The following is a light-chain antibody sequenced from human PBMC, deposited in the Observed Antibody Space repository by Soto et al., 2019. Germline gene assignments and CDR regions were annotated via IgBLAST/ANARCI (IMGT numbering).Light chain of an antibody. CDR1: QSVNNN. CDR2: GAS. CDR3: QQYNDWPAT. J-gene: IGKJ1*01. V-gene: IGKV3-15*01. Sequence: EIVLTQSPATLSLSPGERATLSCTASQSVNNNVAWYQQKPGQAPRLLIYGASTRATGIPARFSGSGSGTEFTLTVSSLQSEDFAVYYCQQYNDWPATFGQGTKVDIK.